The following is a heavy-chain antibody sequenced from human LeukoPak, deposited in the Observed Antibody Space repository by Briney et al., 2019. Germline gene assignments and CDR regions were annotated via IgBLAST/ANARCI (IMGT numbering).Heavy chain of an antibody. CDR3: ARAPVLRFLEWLSHYFDY. J-gene: IGHJ4*02. CDR1: GYTFTSYD. Sequence: ASVKVSCKASGYTFTSYDINWVRQATGQGLEWMGWMNPNSGNTGYAQKFQGRVTMTRNTSISTAYMELSSLRSEDTAVYYRARAPVLRFLEWLSHYFDYWGQGTLVTVSS. V-gene: IGHV1-8*01. CDR2: MNPNSGNT. D-gene: IGHD3-3*01.